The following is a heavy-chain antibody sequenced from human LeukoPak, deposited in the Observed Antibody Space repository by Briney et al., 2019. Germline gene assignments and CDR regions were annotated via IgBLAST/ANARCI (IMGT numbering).Heavy chain of an antibody. CDR1: GFTFSGYG. CDR2: IWDDGSKK. J-gene: IGHJ4*02. V-gene: IGHV3-33*01. D-gene: IGHD3-16*01. CDR3: ARDLGRGNTPFDY. Sequence: GGSLRLSCAASGFTFSGYGMHWVRQAPLKGLEWVAVIWDDGSKKYYADSVKGRFTISRDNSKNTVYLQMNSLRAEDTALYYCARDLGRGNTPFDYWGQGALVTVSS.